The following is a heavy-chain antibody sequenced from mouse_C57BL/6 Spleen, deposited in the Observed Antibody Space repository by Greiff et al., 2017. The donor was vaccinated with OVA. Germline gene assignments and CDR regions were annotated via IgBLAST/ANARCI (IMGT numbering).Heavy chain of an antibody. D-gene: IGHD4-1*01. CDR2: IHPNSGST. V-gene: IGHV1-64*01. Sequence: VQLQQPGAELVKPGASVKLSCKASGYTFTSYWMHWVKQRPGQGLAWIGMIHPNSGSTNYNEKFKSKATLTVDKSSSTAYMQLSSLTSEDSAVYYCARNWDVLYFDVWGTGTTVTVSS. CDR1: GYTFTSYW. CDR3: ARNWDVLYFDV. J-gene: IGHJ1*03.